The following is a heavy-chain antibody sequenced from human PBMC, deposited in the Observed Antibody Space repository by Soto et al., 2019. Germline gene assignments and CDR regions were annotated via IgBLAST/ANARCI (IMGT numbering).Heavy chain of an antibody. D-gene: IGHD3-10*01. CDR3: ARGPSRRRTYYYGSGSYFPERYYYYYYMDV. CDR2: IKQDGSEK. CDR1: GFTFSSYW. Sequence: PGGSLRLSCAASGFTFSSYWMSWVRQAPGKGLEWVANIKQDGSEKYYVDSVKGRFTVSRDNAKNSLYLQMNSLRAEDTAVYYCARGPSRRRTYYYGSGSYFPERYYYYYYMDVWGKGTTVPVSS. V-gene: IGHV3-7*01. J-gene: IGHJ6*03.